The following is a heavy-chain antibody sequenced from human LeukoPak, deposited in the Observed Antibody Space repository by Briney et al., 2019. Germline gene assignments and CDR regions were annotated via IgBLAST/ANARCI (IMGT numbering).Heavy chain of an antibody. D-gene: IGHD1-26*01. V-gene: IGHV1-2*02. CDR3: ATIGVSGSYWGFAQ. CDR1: GDTFNDYH. CDR2: VTPSSGWR. Sequence: ASVTVSCKAVGDTFNDYHVHWVRQAPGLGAQGLEWMGWVTPSSGWRRYSQRFQGRVAMTSDTSTSTVYMELTRLTSDDTGIYFCATIGVSGSYWGFAQWGQGTLVTVSS. J-gene: IGHJ4*02.